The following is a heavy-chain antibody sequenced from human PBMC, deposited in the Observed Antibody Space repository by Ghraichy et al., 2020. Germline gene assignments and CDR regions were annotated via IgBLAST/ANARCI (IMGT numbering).Heavy chain of an antibody. J-gene: IGHJ4*02. CDR2: IYYSGST. CDR1: GGSISSGDYY. D-gene: IGHD7-27*01. Sequence: SETLSLTCTVSGGSISSGDYYWSWIRQPPGKGLEWIGYIYYSGSTYYNPSLKSRVTISVDTSKNQFSLKLSSVTAADTAVYYCARSRNWGPFDYWGQGTLVTVSS. V-gene: IGHV4-30-4*01. CDR3: ARSRNWGPFDY.